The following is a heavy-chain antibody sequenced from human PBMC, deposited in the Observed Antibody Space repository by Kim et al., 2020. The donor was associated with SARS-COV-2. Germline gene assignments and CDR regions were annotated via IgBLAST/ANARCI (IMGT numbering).Heavy chain of an antibody. D-gene: IGHD4-17*01. J-gene: IGHJ4*02. CDR3: ARAIEDYGDPFFDY. V-gene: IGHV1-3*01. Sequence: YAQRFQGTVTLTRDTAASTAYMELSSLRSEDTAVYYCARAIEDYGDPFFDYWGQGTLVTVSS.